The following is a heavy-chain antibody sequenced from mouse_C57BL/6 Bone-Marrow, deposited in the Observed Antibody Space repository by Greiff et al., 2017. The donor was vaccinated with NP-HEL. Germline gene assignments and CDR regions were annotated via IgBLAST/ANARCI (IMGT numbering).Heavy chain of an antibody. D-gene: IGHD2-3*01. Sequence: VQLQESGPGLVQPSQSLSITCTVSGFSLTSYGVHWVRQSPGTGLEWLGVIWSGGSTDYNAAFISSLSISQDNSKSQVYFKMSSLKADDTAIYYCARIRGYLNNEMEYWGQGTSVTVSS. J-gene: IGHJ4*01. CDR3: ARIRGYLNNEMEY. CDR2: IWSGGST. CDR1: GFSLTSYG. V-gene: IGHV2-2*01.